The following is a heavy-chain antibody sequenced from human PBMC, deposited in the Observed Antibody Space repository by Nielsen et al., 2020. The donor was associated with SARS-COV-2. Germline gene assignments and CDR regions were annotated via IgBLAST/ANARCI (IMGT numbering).Heavy chain of an antibody. CDR2: ISYDGSNK. V-gene: IGHV3-30-3*01. CDR3: ARDFYGSGSYSNYFDY. D-gene: IGHD3-10*01. CDR1: GFTFSSYA. Sequence: GESLKISCSASGFTFSSYAMHWVRQAPGKGLEWVAVISYDGSNKYYADSVKGRFTISRDNSKNTLYLQMNSLRAEDTAVYYCARDFYGSGSYSNYFDYWGQGTLVTVSS. J-gene: IGHJ4*02.